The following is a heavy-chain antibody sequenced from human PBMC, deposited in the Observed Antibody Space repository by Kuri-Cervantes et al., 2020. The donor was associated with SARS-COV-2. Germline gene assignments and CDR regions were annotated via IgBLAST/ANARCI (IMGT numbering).Heavy chain of an antibody. D-gene: IGHD3-3*01. J-gene: IGHJ6*02. CDR3: ARGRFFGIFGVVITPNAYGMDV. CDR1: GYTFTSYD. Sequence: ASVKVSCKASGYTFTSYDINWVRQATGQGLEWMGWMNPNSGNTGYAQKFQGRVTMTRNTSISTAYMELSSLRSEDTAVYYCARGRFFGIFGVVITPNAYGMDVWGQGTTVTVSS. CDR2: MNPNSGNT. V-gene: IGHV1-8*01.